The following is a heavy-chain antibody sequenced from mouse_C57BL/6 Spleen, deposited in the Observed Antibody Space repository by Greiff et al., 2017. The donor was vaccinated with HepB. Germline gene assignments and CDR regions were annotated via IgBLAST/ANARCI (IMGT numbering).Heavy chain of an antibody. Sequence: QVQLQQPGAELVKPGASVKLSCKASGYTFTSYWMHWVKQRPGRGLEWIGRIDPNSGGTKYNEKFKSKATLTVDKPSSTAYMQLSSLTSADSAVYYCARGALYDYDGAWFAYWGQGTLVTVSA. CDR2: IDPNSGGT. V-gene: IGHV1-72*01. CDR3: ARGALYDYDGAWFAY. CDR1: GYTFTSYW. J-gene: IGHJ3*01. D-gene: IGHD2-4*01.